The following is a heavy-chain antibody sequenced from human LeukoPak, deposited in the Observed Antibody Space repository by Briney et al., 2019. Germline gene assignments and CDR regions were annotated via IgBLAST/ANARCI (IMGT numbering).Heavy chain of an antibody. CDR1: GFTFDDYA. CDR2: ISWNSGSI. CDR3: AKGQPDTAMAGPSYYGMDV. J-gene: IGHJ6*02. D-gene: IGHD5-18*01. Sequence: GGSLRLSCAASGFTFDDYAMHWVRQAPGKGLEWVSGISWNSGSIGYADSVKGRFTISRDNAKNSLYLQMNSLRAEDTALYYCAKGQPDTAMAGPSYYGMDVWGQGTTVTVSS. V-gene: IGHV3-9*01.